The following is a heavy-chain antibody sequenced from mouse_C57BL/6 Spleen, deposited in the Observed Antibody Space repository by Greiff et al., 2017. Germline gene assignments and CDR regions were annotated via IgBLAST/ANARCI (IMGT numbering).Heavy chain of an antibody. Sequence: DVKLQESGPGLVKPSQSLSLTCSVTGYSITSGYYWNWIRQFPGNKLEWMGYISYDGSNNYNPSLKNRISITRDTSKNQFFLKLNSVTTEDTATYYCAREAPYYGNYVWYFDVWGTGTTVTVSS. D-gene: IGHD2-10*01. J-gene: IGHJ1*03. V-gene: IGHV3-6*01. CDR1: GYSITSGYY. CDR3: AREAPYYGNYVWYFDV. CDR2: ISYDGSN.